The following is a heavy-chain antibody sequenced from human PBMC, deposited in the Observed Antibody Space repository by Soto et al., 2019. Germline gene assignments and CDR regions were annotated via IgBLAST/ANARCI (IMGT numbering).Heavy chain of an antibody. CDR2: INPNSGGT. D-gene: IGHD2-2*01. Sequence: ATGKGSCKASGYTFTGYYMHWVRQAPGQGLEWMGWINPNSGGTNYAQKFQGWVTMTRDTYISTAYMEMSRLRYDDKAVYYCASFSSYCSSTSCLDYCGQXSLVTVSA. J-gene: IGHJ4*02. CDR3: ASFSSYCSSTSCLDY. CDR1: GYTFTGYY. V-gene: IGHV1-2*04.